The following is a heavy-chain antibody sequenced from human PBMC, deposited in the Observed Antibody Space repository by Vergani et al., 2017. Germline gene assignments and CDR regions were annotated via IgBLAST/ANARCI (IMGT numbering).Heavy chain of an antibody. CDR3: AKVVGTSSGGGWFDP. CDR1: GFTSAGYA. CDR2: ISWNSNSI. Sequence: EVQLEESGGGLVLPGRSLRLSCVASGFTSAGYAMHWVRQAPGKGLEWVSGISWNSNSIGYADSVKGRFTISRDNAKNSLYLKMNSLRAEDTALYYCAKVVGTSSGGGWFDPWGKGTLVTVSS. D-gene: IGHD6-6*01. J-gene: IGHJ5*02. V-gene: IGHV3-9*02.